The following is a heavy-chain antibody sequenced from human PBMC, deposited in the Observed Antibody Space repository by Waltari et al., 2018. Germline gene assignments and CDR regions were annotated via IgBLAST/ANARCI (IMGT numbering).Heavy chain of an antibody. CDR1: GFTFSSYA. CDR2: IYSGGSST. V-gene: IGHV3-23*03. D-gene: IGHD3-3*01. Sequence: EVQLLESGGGLVQPGGSLRLSCAASGFTFSSYAMSWVRQAPGKGLEWVSVIYSGGSSTYYADSVKGRFTISRDNSKNTLYLQMNSLRAEDTAVYYCAKGVTICGVVIYYDIWGQGTMVTVSS. CDR3: AKGVTICGVVIYYDI. J-gene: IGHJ3*02.